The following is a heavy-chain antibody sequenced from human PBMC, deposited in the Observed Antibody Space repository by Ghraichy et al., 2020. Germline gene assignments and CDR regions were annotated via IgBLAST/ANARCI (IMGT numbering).Heavy chain of an antibody. Sequence: SETLSLTCTVSGGSISSSSYYWGWIRQPPGKGLEWIGSIYYSGSTYYNPSLKSRVTISVDTSKNQFSLKLSSVTAADTAVYYCASHSARIAWAFDIWGQGTMVTVSS. V-gene: IGHV4-39*01. CDR1: GGSISSSSYY. J-gene: IGHJ3*02. CDR3: ASHSARIAWAFDI. D-gene: IGHD5-12*01. CDR2: IYYSGST.